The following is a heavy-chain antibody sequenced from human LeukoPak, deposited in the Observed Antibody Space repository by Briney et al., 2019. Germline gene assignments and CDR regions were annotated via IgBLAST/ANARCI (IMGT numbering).Heavy chain of an antibody. CDR2: IIPIFGTA. D-gene: IGHD2/OR15-2a*01. Sequence: SVKVSCKASGGTFSSYAISWVRQAPGQGLEWMGGIIPIFGTANYAQKFQGRVTITTDESTSTAYMELSSLRSEDTAVYYCARRRRLKNPGGDAFDIWGQGTVAIVSS. V-gene: IGHV1-69*05. J-gene: IGHJ3*02. CDR1: GGTFSSYA. CDR3: ARRRRLKNPGGDAFDI.